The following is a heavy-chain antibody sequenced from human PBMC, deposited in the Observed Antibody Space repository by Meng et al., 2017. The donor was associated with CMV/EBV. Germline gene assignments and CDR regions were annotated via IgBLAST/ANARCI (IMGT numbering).Heavy chain of an antibody. V-gene: IGHV3-21*04. CDR3: AKSWGGTSIRYFFDY. CDR1: GFTFSSYS. D-gene: IGHD3-16*01. CDR2: ISSSSSYI. J-gene: IGHJ4*02. Sequence: GESLKISCAASGFTFSSYSMNWVRQAPGKGLEWVSSISSSSSYIYYADSVKGRFTISRDNAKNSLYLQMNSLRAEDTAFYYCAKSWGGTSIRYFFDYWGQGTLVTVSS.